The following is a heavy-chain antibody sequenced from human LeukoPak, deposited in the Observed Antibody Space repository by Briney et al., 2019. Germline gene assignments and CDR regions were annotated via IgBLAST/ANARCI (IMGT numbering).Heavy chain of an antibody. CDR2: IEQDGNEK. CDR1: GFTFSNYW. J-gene: IGHJ4*02. Sequence: GGSLRLSCAASGFTFSNYWMSWVRQAPGKGLEWVANIEQDGNEKYYVDSVKGRFSISRDNAKNSLYLQMNSLRAEDTAVYFCTRYRGGGDYDFWGQGTLVTVSS. CDR3: TRYRGGGDYDF. D-gene: IGHD4-17*01. V-gene: IGHV3-7*04.